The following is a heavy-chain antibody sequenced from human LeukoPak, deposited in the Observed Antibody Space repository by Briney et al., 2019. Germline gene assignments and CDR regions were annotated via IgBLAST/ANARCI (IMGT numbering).Heavy chain of an antibody. Sequence: PSETLSLTCTVSGGSISSYYWSWIRQPPGKGLEWIGYIYYSGSTNYNPSLKSRVTISVDTSKNQFSLKLSSVTAADTAVYYCARGYDSSSWYGMDVWGQGTTVTVSS. CDR2: IYYSGST. CDR1: GGSISSYY. J-gene: IGHJ6*02. V-gene: IGHV4-59*01. CDR3: ARGYDSSSWYGMDV. D-gene: IGHD6-13*01.